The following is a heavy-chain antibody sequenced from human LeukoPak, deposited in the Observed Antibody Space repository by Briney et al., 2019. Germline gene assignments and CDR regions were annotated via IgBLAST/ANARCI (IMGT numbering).Heavy chain of an antibody. CDR1: GGSLSTGSYK. J-gene: IGHJ4*02. D-gene: IGHD7-27*01. CDR3: ARFSPHPKTGEFDY. Sequence: PSETLSLTWSFSGGSLSTGSYKWGWIRQPPGEGLEWVGNIYYDGSTSYSPSLKSRVTISVDTSKNQFSLKLNSVTAADTAVYYCARFSPHPKTGEFDYWGQGTLVTVSS. CDR2: IYYDGST. V-gene: IGHV4-39*01.